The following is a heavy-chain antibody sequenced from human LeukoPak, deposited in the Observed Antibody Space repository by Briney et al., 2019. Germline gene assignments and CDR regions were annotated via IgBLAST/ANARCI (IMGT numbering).Heavy chain of an antibody. CDR3: TTYGSGRKFDY. Sequence: GGSLRLSCAASGFTFSNACMSWVRQAPGRGLEWVGRIKSKTDGGTTDYAAPVKGRFTISRDDSTNTLYLQMNSLKSEDTAVYYCTTYGSGRKFDYWGQGILVTVSS. J-gene: IGHJ4*02. D-gene: IGHD3-10*01. CDR2: IKSKTDGGTT. CDR1: GFTFSNAC. V-gene: IGHV3-15*01.